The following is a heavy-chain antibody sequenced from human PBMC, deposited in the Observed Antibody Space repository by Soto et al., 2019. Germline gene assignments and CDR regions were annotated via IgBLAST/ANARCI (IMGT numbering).Heavy chain of an antibody. CDR1: GDSVSSNSAA. Sequence: RTLSLTCAISGDSVSSNSAAWNWIRQSPSRGLEWLGRTYYRSKWYNDYAVSVKSRITINPDTSKNQFSLQLNSVTPEDTAVYYCARESSGWPYYYYYYGMDVWGQGTTVTVSS. CDR2: TYYRSKWYN. J-gene: IGHJ6*02. D-gene: IGHD6-19*01. CDR3: ARESSGWPYYYYYYGMDV. V-gene: IGHV6-1*01.